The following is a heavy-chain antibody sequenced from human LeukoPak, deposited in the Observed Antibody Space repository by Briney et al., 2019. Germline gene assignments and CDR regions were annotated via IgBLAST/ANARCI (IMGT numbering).Heavy chain of an antibody. J-gene: IGHJ4*02. CDR3: ARHWVVTPNY. CDR2: IYYSGSA. Sequence: SETLSPTCIVSGGSISNSSYYWGWIRQPPGKGLEWIGSIYYSGSAYYNPSLKSRVTISVDTSKNQFSLKLTSVTAADTAVYYCARHWVVTPNYWGQGTPVTVSS. CDR1: GGSISNSSYY. V-gene: IGHV4-39*01. D-gene: IGHD4-23*01.